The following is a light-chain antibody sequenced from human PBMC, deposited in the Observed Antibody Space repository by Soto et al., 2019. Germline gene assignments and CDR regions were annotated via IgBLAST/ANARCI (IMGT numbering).Light chain of an antibody. Sequence: IVTAQSAATLTLSRWNRAPNYXRPSHSVTTNLTWYPQTPGQXTRLLXXAKXSRATGIPARFSGSGSGTEFTLTISNLQSEDFAVYYCQQYNNWPTCTFGQGTRLEIK. CDR1: HSVTTN. CDR2: AKX. V-gene: IGKV3D-15*01. J-gene: IGKJ5*01. CDR3: QQYNNWPTCT.